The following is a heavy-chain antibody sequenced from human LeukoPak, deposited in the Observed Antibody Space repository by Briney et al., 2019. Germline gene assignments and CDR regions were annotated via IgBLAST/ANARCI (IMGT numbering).Heavy chain of an antibody. V-gene: IGHV4-39*01. CDR2: IYYSGST. Sequence: SETLSLTCTVSGGSISSSSYYWGWIRQPPGKGLEWIGSIYYSGSTYYNPSLKSRVTISVDTSKNQFSLKLSSVTAADTAVYYCARNTQTLLRYFDWLFYNWFDPWGQGTLVTVSS. J-gene: IGHJ5*02. CDR3: ARNTQTLLRYFDWLFYNWFDP. D-gene: IGHD3-9*01. CDR1: GGSISSSSYY.